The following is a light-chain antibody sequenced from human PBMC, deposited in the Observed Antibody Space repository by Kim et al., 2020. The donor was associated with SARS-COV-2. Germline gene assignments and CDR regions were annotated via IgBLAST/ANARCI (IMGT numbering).Light chain of an antibody. Sequence: SSELTQDPAVSVALGQTVTITCQGDSLRRYYASWYQQKPGQAPVLVMYDKNNRPSGIPDRFSGSSSGDTASLTITGAQAADEADYYCKSRDRDSTGNLYVFGTGTKVTVL. CDR1: SLRRYY. V-gene: IGLV3-19*01. J-gene: IGLJ1*01. CDR3: KSRDRDSTGNLYV. CDR2: DKN.